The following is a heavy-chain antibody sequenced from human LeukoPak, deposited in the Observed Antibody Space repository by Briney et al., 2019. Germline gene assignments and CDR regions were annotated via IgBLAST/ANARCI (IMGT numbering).Heavy chain of an antibody. CDR1: GFTFDDYA. D-gene: IGHD2-15*01. J-gene: IGHJ4*02. CDR3: AKDGRYCSGGSCYRPFDY. CDR2: ISWNSGSI. Sequence: GGSLRLSCAASGFTFDDYAMHWVRHAPVKGLEWVSGISWNSGSIVYADSVKGRFTISRDNAKNSLYLQMNSLRAEDTALYYCAKDGRYCSGGSCYRPFDYWGQGTLVTVSS. V-gene: IGHV3-9*01.